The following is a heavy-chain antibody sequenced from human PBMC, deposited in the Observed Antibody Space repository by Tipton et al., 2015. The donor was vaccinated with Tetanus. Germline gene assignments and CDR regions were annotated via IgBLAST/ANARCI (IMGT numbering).Heavy chain of an antibody. CDR1: GFTFDDYA. V-gene: IGHV3-9*01. Sequence: SLRLSCAASGFTFDDYAMHWVRQAPGKGLEWVSGISWNSGSIGYADSVKGRFTISRDNAKNSLYLQMNSLRAEDTALYYCAKDGGSGWYERFDYWGQGTLVTVSS. CDR3: AKDGGSGWYERFDY. D-gene: IGHD6-19*01. J-gene: IGHJ4*02. CDR2: ISWNSGSI.